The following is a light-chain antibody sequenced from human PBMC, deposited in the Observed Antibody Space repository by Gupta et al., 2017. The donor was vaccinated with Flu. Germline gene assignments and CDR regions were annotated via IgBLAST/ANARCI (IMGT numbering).Light chain of an antibody. V-gene: IGLV2-11*01. CDR2: DVT. Sequence: DIGSYDAVSWYQRHPGEAPKLLFFDVTKRPSGVPDCFSVSKSGATASLTISGLQSEDEADYFCCSHANNAALPLIFGAPTTGTVL. CDR1: DIGSYDA. J-gene: IGLJ1*01. CDR3: CSHANNAALPLI.